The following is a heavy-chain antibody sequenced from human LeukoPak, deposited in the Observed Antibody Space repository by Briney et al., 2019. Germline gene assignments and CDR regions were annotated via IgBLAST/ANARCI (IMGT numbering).Heavy chain of an antibody. CDR1: GVSISSYY. CDR2: IFYSGST. Sequence: SETLSLTCTVSGVSISSYYWSWIRQSPGRGLEWIGYIFYSGSTNYNPSLKSRVTISVDTSKNQFSLKLASVTAADTAVYYCARSRAYDYHFDNWGQGTLVTVSS. CDR3: ARSRAYDYHFDN. D-gene: IGHD5-12*01. J-gene: IGHJ4*02. V-gene: IGHV4-59*01.